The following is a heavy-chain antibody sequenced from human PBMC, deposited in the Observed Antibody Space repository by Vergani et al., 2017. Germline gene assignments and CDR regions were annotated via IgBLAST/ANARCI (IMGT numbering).Heavy chain of an antibody. CDR1: GFTFSSYW. J-gene: IGHJ1*01. CDR3: ARVSVAAASETGYFQH. D-gene: IGHD6-13*01. Sequence: EVQLVESGGGLVQPGGSLRLSCAASGFTFSSYWMSWVRQAQGKGLEGVANIKQDGSEKYYVDSVKGRFTISRDNAQNSLYLQMNSLRAEDTAVYYCARVSVAAASETGYFQHWGQGTLVTVSS. CDR2: IKQDGSEK. V-gene: IGHV3-7*03.